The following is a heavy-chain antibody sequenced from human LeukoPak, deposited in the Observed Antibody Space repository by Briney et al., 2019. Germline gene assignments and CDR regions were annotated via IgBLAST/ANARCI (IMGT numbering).Heavy chain of an antibody. CDR3: ATMDV. V-gene: IGHV3-33*01. Sequence: PGGSLRLSCAVSGFSFSNYDMHWVHQAPGKGLEWVAIIWYDGSNKYYGDSVKGRFTISRDNSKNTLYLQMNSLRAEDTAMYYCATMDVWGQGTTVTVSS. J-gene: IGHJ6*02. CDR2: IWYDGSNK. CDR1: GFSFSNYD.